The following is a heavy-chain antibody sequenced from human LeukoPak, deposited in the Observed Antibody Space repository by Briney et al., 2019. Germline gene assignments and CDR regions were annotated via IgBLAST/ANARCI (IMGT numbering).Heavy chain of an antibody. J-gene: IGHJ3*02. CDR2: IYTSGST. V-gene: IGHV4-61*02. CDR1: GGSISSGSYY. D-gene: IGHD1-26*01. CDR3: ARVIAGATGAFDI. Sequence: SETLSLTCTVSGGSISSGSYYWRWVRQPAGKGLEWIGRIYTSGSTNYNPSLKSRVTISVDTSKKQFSLKLSSVTAADTAVYYCARVIAGATGAFDIWGQGTMVTVSS.